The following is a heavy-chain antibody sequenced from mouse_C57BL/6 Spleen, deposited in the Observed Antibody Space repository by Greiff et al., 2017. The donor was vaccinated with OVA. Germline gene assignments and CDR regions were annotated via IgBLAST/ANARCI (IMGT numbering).Heavy chain of an antibody. D-gene: IGHD2-1*01. Sequence: VQLQESGAELARPGASVKLSCKASGYTFTSYGISWVKQRTGQGLEWIGEIYPRSGNTYYNEKFKGKATLTADKSSSTAYMELRSLTSEDSAVYYCAYGNYEGFAYWGQGTLVTVSA. V-gene: IGHV1-81*01. CDR3: AYGNYEGFAY. CDR2: IYPRSGNT. J-gene: IGHJ3*01. CDR1: GYTFTSYG.